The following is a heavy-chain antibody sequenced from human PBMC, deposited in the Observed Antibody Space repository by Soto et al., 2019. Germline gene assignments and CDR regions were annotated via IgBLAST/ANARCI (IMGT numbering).Heavy chain of an antibody. V-gene: IGHV3-30*03. Sequence: QVQLVESGGGVVQPGRSLRVSCAASGFTFSDYGIYWVRQAPGKGLEWVALISYDGNNREYGDSVKGRFTISRDNSKNTLDLQMNSLRVEDTAVYYGAFGDNAFDYWGQGTLVTVSS. CDR2: ISYDGNNR. CDR1: GFTFSDYG. CDR3: AFGDNAFDY. D-gene: IGHD2-21*01. J-gene: IGHJ4*02.